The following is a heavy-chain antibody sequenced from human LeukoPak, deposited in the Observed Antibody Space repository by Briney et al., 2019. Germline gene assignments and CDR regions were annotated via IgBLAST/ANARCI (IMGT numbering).Heavy chain of an antibody. J-gene: IGHJ4*02. CDR3: ARSQMTSPLNY. D-gene: IGHD2-21*02. Sequence: SETLSLTCTVSGGSISSGDYYWSWIRQPPGKGLEWIGYIYYSGSTYYNPSLKSRVTISVDTSKNQFSLKLSSVTAADTSVYYCARSQMTSPLNYWGQGTLVTVSS. CDR1: GGSISSGDYY. V-gene: IGHV4-30-4*02. CDR2: IYYSGST.